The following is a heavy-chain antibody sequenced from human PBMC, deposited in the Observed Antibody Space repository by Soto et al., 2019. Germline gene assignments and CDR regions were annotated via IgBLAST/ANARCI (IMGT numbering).Heavy chain of an antibody. CDR3: VRRQANCSGGSCYSPNWFDP. CDR2: INHSGST. D-gene: IGHD2-15*01. V-gene: IGHV4-34*01. Sequence: QVQLQQWGAGLLKPSETLSLTCAVYGGSFSGYYWSWIRQPPGKGLEWIGEINHSGSTNYNPSLKSRVTISVDTSKNQFSLKLSSVTAADTAVYYCVRRQANCSGGSCYSPNWFDPWGQGTLVTVSS. J-gene: IGHJ5*02. CDR1: GGSFSGYY.